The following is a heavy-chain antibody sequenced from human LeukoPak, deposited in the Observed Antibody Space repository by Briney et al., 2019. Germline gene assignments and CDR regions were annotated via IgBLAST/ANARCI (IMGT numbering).Heavy chain of an antibody. D-gene: IGHD3-22*01. CDR2: IYYSGST. J-gene: IGHJ4*02. CDR3: ARDGAMIVVAAGLDY. V-gene: IGHV4-59*12. Sequence: SETLSLTCTVSGDSISSYYCSWIRQPPGKGLEWIGYIYYSGSTSYNPSLKSRVTISVDTSKNQFSLKLSSVTAADTAVYYCARDGAMIVVAAGLDYWGQGTLVTVSS. CDR1: GDSISSYY.